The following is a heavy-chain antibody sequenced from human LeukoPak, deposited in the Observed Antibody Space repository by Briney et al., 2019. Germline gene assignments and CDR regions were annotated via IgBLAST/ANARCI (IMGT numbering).Heavy chain of an antibody. CDR3: ARRGNSYGEQYYFDY. J-gene: IGHJ4*02. V-gene: IGHV4-39*01. CDR2: IYYSGST. CDR1: GGSISSSSYY. D-gene: IGHD5-18*01. Sequence: KASETLSLTCTVSGGSISSSSYYWGWIRQPPGKGLEWIGSIYYSGSTYYNPSLKSRVTISVDTSKNQFSLKLSSVTAADTAVYYCARRGNSYGEQYYFDYWGQGTLVTVSS.